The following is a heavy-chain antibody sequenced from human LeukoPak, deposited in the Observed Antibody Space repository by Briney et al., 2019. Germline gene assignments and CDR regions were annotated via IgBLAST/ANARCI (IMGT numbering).Heavy chain of an antibody. V-gene: IGHV1-69*02. CDR3: ASSRCSGGSCYVGPFDY. CDR1: GGTFSSYT. J-gene: IGHJ4*02. Sequence: GASVKVSCKASGGTFSSYTISWVRQAPGLGLEWMGRIIPILGIANYAQKFQGRVTITADKSTSTAYMELSSLRSEDTAVYYCASSRCSGGSCYVGPFDYWGQGTLVTVSP. CDR2: IIPILGIA. D-gene: IGHD2-15*01.